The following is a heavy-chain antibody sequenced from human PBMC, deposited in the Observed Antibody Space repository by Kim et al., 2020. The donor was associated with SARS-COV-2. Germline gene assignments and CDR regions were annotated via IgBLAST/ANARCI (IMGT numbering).Heavy chain of an antibody. D-gene: IGHD2-15*01. J-gene: IGHJ5*02. CDR3: AREKGVVVVAGNWFDP. V-gene: IGHV3-33*01. Sequence: GGSLRLSCAASGFTFSSYGMHWVRQAPGKGLEWVAVLWYDGSNKYYADSVKGRFTISRDNSKNTLYLQMNSLRAEDTAVYYCAREKGVVVVAGNWFDPWGQGTLVTVAA. CDR2: LWYDGSNK. CDR1: GFTFSSYG.